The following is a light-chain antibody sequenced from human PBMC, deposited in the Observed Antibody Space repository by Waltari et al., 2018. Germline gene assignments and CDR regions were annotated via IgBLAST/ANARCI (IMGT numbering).Light chain of an antibody. Sequence: DIQMTQSPSSLSASVGDRVTITCQASQDINNYLNWYQQKPGKAPKLLIYYGANLERGVPLRFSGSGSGKDFTFTISGLQPEDIATYYCQQYDNLPITFGQGTRLDIK. CDR3: QQYDNLPIT. V-gene: IGKV1-33*01. CDR2: YGA. CDR1: QDINNY. J-gene: IGKJ5*01.